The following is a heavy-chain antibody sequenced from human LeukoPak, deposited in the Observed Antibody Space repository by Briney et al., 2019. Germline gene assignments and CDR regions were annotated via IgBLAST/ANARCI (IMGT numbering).Heavy chain of an antibody. CDR3: ASRIAALDY. CDR2: INHSGST. J-gene: IGHJ4*02. CDR1: GGSFRGYY. V-gene: IGHV4-34*01. Sequence: PSETLSLTCAVYGGSFRGYYWSWIRQPPGKGLEWIGEINHSGSTNYNPSLKSRVTISVDTSKNQFSLKLSSVTAADTAVYYCASRIAALDYWGQGTLVTVSS. D-gene: IGHD6-13*01.